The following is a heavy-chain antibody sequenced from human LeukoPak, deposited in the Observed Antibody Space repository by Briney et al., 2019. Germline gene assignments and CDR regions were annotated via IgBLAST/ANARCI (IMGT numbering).Heavy chain of an antibody. CDR2: IYNSGNS. Sequence: SETLSLTCTVSGGSISSSNYYWGWIRQTPGKGLEWIGSIYNSGNSYYNPSLKSRVIISVDTSKNQFSLRLSSVSAADTALYHCARGVDGWGQGTTVTDCS. J-gene: IGHJ6*02. D-gene: IGHD3-3*01. CDR3: ARGVDG. CDR1: GGSISSSNYY. V-gene: IGHV4-39*01.